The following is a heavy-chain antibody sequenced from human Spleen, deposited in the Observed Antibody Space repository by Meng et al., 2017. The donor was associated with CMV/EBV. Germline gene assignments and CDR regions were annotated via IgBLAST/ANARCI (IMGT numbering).Heavy chain of an antibody. V-gene: IGHV3-21*04. CDR2: ISALSNYK. Sequence: GGSLRLSCATSGFNFNAYIMNWVRQAPGKGLEWVSSISALSNYKYYADSVQGRFTVSRDDSSNSLYLQMNSLKAEDTAVYFCARVNIAWYFFDYWGQGTLVTVSS. D-gene: IGHD2/OR15-2a*01. J-gene: IGHJ4*02. CDR3: ARVNIAWYFFDY. CDR1: GFNFNAYI.